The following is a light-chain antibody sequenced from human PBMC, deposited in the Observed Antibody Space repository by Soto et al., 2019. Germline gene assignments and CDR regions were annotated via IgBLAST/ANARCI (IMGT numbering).Light chain of an antibody. J-gene: IGKJ1*01. Sequence: EIVMTQSPAPMSVSPGERATLSCRASQSMGSNVAWYQQKPGQAPRLLIYGASTRAAGIPARFSGSGSGTDFTLTISSLQPEDFATYYCQQLSTYPRTFGQGTKVDIK. CDR3: QQLSTYPRT. V-gene: IGKV3-15*01. CDR1: QSMGSN. CDR2: GAS.